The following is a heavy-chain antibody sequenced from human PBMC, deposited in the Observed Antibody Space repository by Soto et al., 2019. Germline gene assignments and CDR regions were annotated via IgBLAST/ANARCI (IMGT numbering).Heavy chain of an antibody. D-gene: IGHD2-15*01. CDR1: GYTFTNSG. J-gene: IGHJ4*02. CDR3: AREKYGGYFDY. Sequence: GASVKVSCKASGYTFTNSGISWVRQAPGQGLEWMGWMNPNSGNTSYAQKFQGRVTMTRNTSISTAYMELSSLRSEDTAVYYCAREKYGGYFDYWGQGTLVTVSS. V-gene: IGHV1-8*02. CDR2: MNPNSGNT.